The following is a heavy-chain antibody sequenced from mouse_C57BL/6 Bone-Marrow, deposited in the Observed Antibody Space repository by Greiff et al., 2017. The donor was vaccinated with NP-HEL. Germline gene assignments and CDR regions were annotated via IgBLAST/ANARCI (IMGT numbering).Heavy chain of an antibody. CDR3: ARGFPYYYGSSSLWFAY. Sequence: QVQLQQSGAELVRPGSSVKLSCKASGYTFTSYWMDWVKQRPGQGLEWIGNIYPSDSETHYNQKFKDKATLTVDKSSSTAYMQLSSLTSEDSAVYYCARGFPYYYGSSSLWFAYWGQGTLVTVSA. D-gene: IGHD1-1*01. CDR2: IYPSDSET. V-gene: IGHV1-61*01. CDR1: GYTFTSYW. J-gene: IGHJ3*01.